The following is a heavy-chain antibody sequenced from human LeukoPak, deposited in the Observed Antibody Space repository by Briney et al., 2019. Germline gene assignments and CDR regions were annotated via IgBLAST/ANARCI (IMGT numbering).Heavy chain of an antibody. CDR1: GFTFSGYA. Sequence: GGSLRLSCAASGFTFSGYAMSWVRQAPGKGLEWVSTISGSGGSTYYADSVKGRFTISRDNTRYTVYLKMNSLRAEDTATYYCAKRIGSCNSISCLYFDHWGQGALVTVSS. CDR3: AKRIGSCNSISCLYFDH. V-gene: IGHV3-23*01. D-gene: IGHD2-2*01. J-gene: IGHJ4*02. CDR2: ISGSGGST.